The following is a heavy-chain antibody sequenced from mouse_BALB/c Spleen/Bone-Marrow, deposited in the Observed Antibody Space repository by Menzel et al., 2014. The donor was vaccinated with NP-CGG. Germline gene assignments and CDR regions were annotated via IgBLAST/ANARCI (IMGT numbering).Heavy chain of an antibody. D-gene: IGHD1-1*01. Sequence: EVKLMESGGGLVQPGGSRKLSCAASGFTFSSFGMHWVRQAPEKGLEWVAYISSGSSTIYYGDTVMGRFTNSRDNPKNTLFPQMTRLRSENTATYYCVRSGSSSGYFDYWGQGTTLTVSS. CDR1: GFTFSSFG. CDR3: VRSGSSSGYFDY. CDR2: ISSGSSTI. V-gene: IGHV5-17*02. J-gene: IGHJ2*01.